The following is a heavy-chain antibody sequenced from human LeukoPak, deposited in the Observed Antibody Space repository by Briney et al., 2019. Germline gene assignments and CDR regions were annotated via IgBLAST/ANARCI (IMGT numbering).Heavy chain of an antibody. D-gene: IGHD3-3*01. J-gene: IGHJ4*02. CDR2: IYYSGST. CDR3: ARGSGYYSQHFDY. Sequence: SETLSLTCTVSGGSISSYYWSWIRQPPGKGLEWIGYIYYSGSTNYNPSLKSRVTISVDTSKNQFSLKLSSVTAADTAVYYCARGSGYYSQHFDYWGQGTLVTVSS. CDR1: GGSISSYY. V-gene: IGHV4-59*08.